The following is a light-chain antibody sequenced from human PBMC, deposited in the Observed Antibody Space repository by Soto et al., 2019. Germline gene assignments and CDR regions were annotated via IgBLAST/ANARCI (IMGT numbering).Light chain of an antibody. CDR1: QSINTN. V-gene: IGKV3-15*01. CDR3: QQYHHWPPKVT. Sequence: DIVMTQSPATLSVSPGERATLSCRASQSINTNLAWYQQKPGQAPRLLIYCASTRATVIPARFSGSGSGTEFTLTISGLQADDFAVYYCQQYHHWPPKVTFGPGTRVDI. J-gene: IGKJ3*01. CDR2: CAS.